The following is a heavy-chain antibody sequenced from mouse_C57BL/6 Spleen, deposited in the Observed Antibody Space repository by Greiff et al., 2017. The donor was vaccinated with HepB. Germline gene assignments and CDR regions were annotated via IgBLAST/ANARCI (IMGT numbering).Heavy chain of an antibody. Sequence: QVQLQQSGAELARPGASVKMSCKASGYTFTSYTMHWVKQRPGQGLEWIGYINPSSGYTKYNQKFKDKATLTADKSSSTAYMQLSSLTSEDSAVYYCARERESYGSSHYAMDYWGQGTSVTVSS. D-gene: IGHD1-1*01. CDR2: INPSSGYT. CDR3: ARERESYGSSHYAMDY. V-gene: IGHV1-4*01. J-gene: IGHJ4*01. CDR1: GYTFTSYT.